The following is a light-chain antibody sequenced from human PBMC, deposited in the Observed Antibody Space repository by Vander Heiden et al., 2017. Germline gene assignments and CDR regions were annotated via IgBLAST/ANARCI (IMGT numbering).Light chain of an antibody. CDR1: TSNIGKNY. Sequence: QSVLPQPPSVSAAPGRPVTIACAGVTSNIGKNYVSWFQQLPGTAPNRHIDDNNNRPSGNPDRCAGSKSGTSATLGITGLQTGDEADDYCGTWDSRLRGGNWVFGGGTKLTVL. J-gene: IGLJ3*02. CDR2: DNN. V-gene: IGLV1-51*01. CDR3: GTWDSRLRGGNWV.